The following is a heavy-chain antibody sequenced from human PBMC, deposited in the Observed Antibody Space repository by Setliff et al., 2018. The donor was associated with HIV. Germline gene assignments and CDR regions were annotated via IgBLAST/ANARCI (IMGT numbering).Heavy chain of an antibody. CDR3: ARGHYSSSSG. CDR1: GFTFSSNA. V-gene: IGHV3-23*03. D-gene: IGHD6-6*01. CDR2: IYADGAFT. Sequence: GGSLRLSCAASGFTFSSNAMSWVRQAPGKGLEWVSLIYADGAFTYYADSVEGRFTISRDNSRNRLYLQMNSLRAEDTAVYYCARGHYSSSSGWGQGTLVTVSS. J-gene: IGHJ4*02.